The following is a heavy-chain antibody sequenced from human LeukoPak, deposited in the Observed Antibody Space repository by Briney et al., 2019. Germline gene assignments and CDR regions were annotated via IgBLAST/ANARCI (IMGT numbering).Heavy chain of an antibody. J-gene: IGHJ4*02. CDR2: IYYSGST. Sequence: SETLSLTCTVSGASIRSGDYYWSWIRQPPGKGLEWIGSIYYSGSTYYNPSLKSRVTISVDTSKNQFSLKLSSVTAADTAVYYCARRLSNDYGDYLITYFDYWGQGTLVTVSS. V-gene: IGHV4-39*01. CDR3: ARRLSNDYGDYLITYFDY. D-gene: IGHD4-17*01. CDR1: GASIRSGDYY.